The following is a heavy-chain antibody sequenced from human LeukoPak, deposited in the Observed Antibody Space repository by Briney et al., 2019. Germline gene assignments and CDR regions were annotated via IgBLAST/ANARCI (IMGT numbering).Heavy chain of an antibody. CDR3: VHNGRYCSGGTCYSLAFDY. Sequence: SGPTLVKPTQTLTLTCTFSGFSLSTSGVGVGWIRQPPGKALEWLAVTYWDDDKRFSPSLKNRLTITKDTSKNQVVLTMPNMDPVDTATYFCVHNGRYCSGGTCYSLAFDYWGQGTLVTVSS. CDR2: TYWDDDK. V-gene: IGHV2-5*02. D-gene: IGHD2-15*01. CDR1: GFSLSTSGVG. J-gene: IGHJ4*02.